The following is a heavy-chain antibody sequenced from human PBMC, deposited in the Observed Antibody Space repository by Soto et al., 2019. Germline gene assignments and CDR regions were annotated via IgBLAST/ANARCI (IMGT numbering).Heavy chain of an antibody. J-gene: IGHJ4*02. V-gene: IGHV3-21*06. D-gene: IGHD3-22*01. CDR1: GFTFSSYA. CDR2: ISSSGRSI. Sequence: GGSLRLSCAASGFTFSSYAMSWVRQAPGKGLEWVSFISSSGRSIDYADSVRGRFTISRDNANNVLYLQMDSLRVEDTALYFCARDSGYSYGFDYWGQGTPVTVSS. CDR3: ARDSGYSYGFDY.